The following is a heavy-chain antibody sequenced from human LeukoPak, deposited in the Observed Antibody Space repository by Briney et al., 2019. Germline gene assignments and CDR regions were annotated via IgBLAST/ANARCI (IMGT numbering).Heavy chain of an antibody. J-gene: IGHJ5*02. D-gene: IGHD5-12*01. CDR3: ARHVDIVATIDWFDP. Sequence: SETLSLTCTVSGGSISTANYYWGWIRQPPGKGLEWIGNIFYSGSTYYSPPLKSRLSISLDTSKNQFSLKLSSVTAADTAVYYCARHVDIVATIDWFDPWGQGTLVTVSS. V-gene: IGHV4-39*01. CDR1: GGSISTANYY. CDR2: IFYSGST.